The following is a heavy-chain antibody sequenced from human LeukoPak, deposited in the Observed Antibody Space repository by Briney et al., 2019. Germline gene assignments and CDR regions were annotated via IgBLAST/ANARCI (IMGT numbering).Heavy chain of an antibody. V-gene: IGHV3-33*01. CDR1: GFSLNNYG. Sequence: GGSLRLSCVTSGFSLNNYGMHWVRQAPGKGLEWVAVLFYDGTREYYAESVKGRFTISRDNSKNTLYLQMNSLRAEDTAVYYCARVPYSSGWSPPTDYWGQGTLVTVSS. J-gene: IGHJ4*02. CDR2: LFYDGTRE. CDR3: ARVPYSSGWSPPTDY. D-gene: IGHD6-19*01.